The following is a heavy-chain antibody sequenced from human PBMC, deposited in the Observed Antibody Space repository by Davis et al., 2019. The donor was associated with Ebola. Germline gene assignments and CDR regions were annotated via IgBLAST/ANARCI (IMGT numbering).Heavy chain of an antibody. CDR2: INHSGST. Sequence: SETLSLTCTVSGGSISSGGYYWSWIRQPPGKGLEWIGEINHSGSTNYNPSLKSRATLSVDTSKNQFSLNLTSVTAADTAVYYCASRNYVDLYYGMDVWGQGTTVTVSS. CDR1: GGSISSGGYY. CDR3: ASRNYVDLYYGMDV. D-gene: IGHD1-7*01. J-gene: IGHJ6*02. V-gene: IGHV4-39*07.